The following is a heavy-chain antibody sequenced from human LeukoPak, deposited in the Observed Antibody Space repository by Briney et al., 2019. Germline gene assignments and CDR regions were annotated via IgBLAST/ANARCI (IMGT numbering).Heavy chain of an antibody. J-gene: IGHJ4*02. Sequence: PGGSLRHSCATSGFTFSSYWMSWVRQVPGKRLEWVANIKQDGGEKYYTESVKGRFTISRDNAENSLLLQMNSLTVEDTAVYYCAREGDLTTVTDDYWGQGTLVTVSS. CDR3: AREGDLTTVTDDY. D-gene: IGHD1-1*01. CDR2: IKQDGGEK. CDR1: GFTFSSYW. V-gene: IGHV3-7*03.